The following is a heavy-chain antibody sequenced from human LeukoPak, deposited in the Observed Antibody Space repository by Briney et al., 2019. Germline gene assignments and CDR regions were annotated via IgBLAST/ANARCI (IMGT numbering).Heavy chain of an antibody. Sequence: GGSLRLSCTASGFTFSSSWMHWVRQAPGEGLVWVSFTDTDGSSTSYADSVKGRFTISRDNAKNTLYLQMNSLRAEDTAVYYCAKILYASGTFGAFDIWGQGTMVTVSS. J-gene: IGHJ3*02. D-gene: IGHD3-22*01. CDR2: TDTDGSST. V-gene: IGHV3-74*01. CDR3: AKILYASGTFGAFDI. CDR1: GFTFSSSW.